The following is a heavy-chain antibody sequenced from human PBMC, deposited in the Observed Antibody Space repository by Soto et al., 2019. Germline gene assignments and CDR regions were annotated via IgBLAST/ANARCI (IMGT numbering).Heavy chain of an antibody. CDR3: ARALYYYDSSGYYSLHY. V-gene: IGHV1-46*01. Sequence: GASVKVSCKASGYTFTSYYMHWVRQAPGQGLEWMGIINPSGGSTSYAQKFQGRVTMTRDTSTSTVYMELSSLRSEDTAVYYCARALYYYDSSGYYSLHYWGQGTTVTVSS. D-gene: IGHD3-22*01. CDR1: GYTFTSYY. J-gene: IGHJ6*02. CDR2: INPSGGST.